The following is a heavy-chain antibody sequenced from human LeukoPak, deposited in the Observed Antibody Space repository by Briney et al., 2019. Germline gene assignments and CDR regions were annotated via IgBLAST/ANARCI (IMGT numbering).Heavy chain of an antibody. V-gene: IGHV4-34*01. J-gene: IGHJ4*02. CDR3: ARDSIAARTFDY. CDR1: GGSFSGYY. Sequence: SETLSLTCAVYGGSFSGYYWSWIRQPPGKGLEWIGEINHSGSTNYNPSLKSRVTISVDTSKNQFSLKLSSVTAADTAVYYCARDSIAARTFDYWGQGTLVTVSS. CDR2: INHSGST. D-gene: IGHD6-6*01.